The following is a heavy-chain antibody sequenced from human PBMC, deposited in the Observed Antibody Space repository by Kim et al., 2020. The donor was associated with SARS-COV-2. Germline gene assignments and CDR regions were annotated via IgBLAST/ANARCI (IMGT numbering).Heavy chain of an antibody. Sequence: ASVKVSCKAFGFTFINYNINWVRQATGQGLEWMGWMNPNSGKTGYVEKFQGRVTMTRNISIYTAYMEVTRLRPDDTAIYFCVRGPLDQQLRVADYGMDVWGQGTTVTVSS. D-gene: IGHD2-2*01. V-gene: IGHV1-8*01. CDR3: VRGPLDQQLRVADYGMDV. J-gene: IGHJ6*02. CDR2: MNPNSGKT. CDR1: GFTFINYN.